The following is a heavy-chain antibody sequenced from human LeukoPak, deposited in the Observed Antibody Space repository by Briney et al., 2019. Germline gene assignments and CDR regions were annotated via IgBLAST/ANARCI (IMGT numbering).Heavy chain of an antibody. CDR2: ISSSGSTI. D-gene: IGHD1-26*01. CDR1: GFTFSDYY. V-gene: IGHV3-11*04. CDR3: AMNQWELLVFDY. J-gene: IGHJ4*02. Sequence: AGGSLRLSCAASGFTFSDYYMSWIRQAPGKGLEWVSYISSSGSTIYYADSVKGRFTISRDNAKNSLYLQMNSLRAEDTAVYYCAMNQWELLVFDYWGQGTLVTVSS.